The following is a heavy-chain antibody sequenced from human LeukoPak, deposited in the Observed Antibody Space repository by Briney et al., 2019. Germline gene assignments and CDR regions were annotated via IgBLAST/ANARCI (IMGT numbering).Heavy chain of an antibody. J-gene: IGHJ4*02. CDR1: GYTLTDYY. Sequence: ASVKVSCKASGYTLTDYYMHWVRQAPGQGLEWMGWINPKSGGTNYAQKFQGRVTMTRDTSISTAFMELSRLKSDDTAVYYCAKLEQTFDFHYWGQGTLVTVSS. CDR2: INPKSGGT. D-gene: IGHD1/OR15-1a*01. CDR3: AKLEQTFDFHY. V-gene: IGHV1-2*02.